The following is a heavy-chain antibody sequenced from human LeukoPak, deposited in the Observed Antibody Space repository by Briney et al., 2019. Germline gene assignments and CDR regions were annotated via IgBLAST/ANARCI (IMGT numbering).Heavy chain of an antibody. CDR3: AKEAFTSQGHYFDY. D-gene: IGHD2/OR15-2a*01. CDR2: ISSSGSTI. V-gene: IGHV3-48*03. CDR1: GFTFSSYE. J-gene: IGHJ4*02. Sequence: GGSLRLSCAASGFTFSSYEMNWVRQAPGKGLEWVSYISSSGSTIYYADSVKGRFTISRDNAKNSLYLQMNSLRAEDTALYYCAKEAFTSQGHYFDYWGQGTLVTVSS.